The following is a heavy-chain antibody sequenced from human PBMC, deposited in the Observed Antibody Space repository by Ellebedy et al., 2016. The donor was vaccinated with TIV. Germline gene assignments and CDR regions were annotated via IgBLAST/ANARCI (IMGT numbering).Heavy chain of an antibody. V-gene: IGHV3-23*01. CDR1: GFTFSTYV. Sequence: GESLKISXVASGFTFSTYVMSWVRQAPGWGLEWVSAISGTSVTTYYADSVKGRFTISRDNSKNTLYLEMNSLRTEDTAVYYCAPLRLWFGELLSSDYWGQGTRVTVSS. CDR3: APLRLWFGELLSSDY. CDR2: ISGTSVTT. D-gene: IGHD3-10*01. J-gene: IGHJ4*02.